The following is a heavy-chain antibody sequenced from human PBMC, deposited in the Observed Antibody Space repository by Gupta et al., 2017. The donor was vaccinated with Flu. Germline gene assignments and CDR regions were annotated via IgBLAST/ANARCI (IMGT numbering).Heavy chain of an antibody. J-gene: IGHJ5*02. CDR1: GGSFSGSC. D-gene: IGHD2-2*01. CDR2: LVHSGST. Sequence: QVQLQEWGAGLLKPWETLHLPCPVYGGSFSGSCLGWVGPPPGQGLESIGELVHSGSTNYNPSRKSRVTISVDTSKNQFSLKLSSVTAADTAVYYCARGRRRRSHIVVVPNTVDWFDPWGQGTLVTVSS. CDR3: ARGRRRRSHIVVVPNTVDWFDP. V-gene: IGHV4-34*01.